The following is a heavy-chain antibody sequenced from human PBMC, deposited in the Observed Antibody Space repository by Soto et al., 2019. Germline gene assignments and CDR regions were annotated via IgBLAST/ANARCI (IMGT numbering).Heavy chain of an antibody. CDR2: IYYSGCT. Sequence: QVQLQESGPGLVKPSETLSLTCTVSGGSISSYYWSWIRQPPGKGLEWIGYIYYSGCTNYNPSLKSRVTISVDTSKNQFSLKLSSVTAADTAVYYCARERKRYFDKGGMDVWGQGTTVTVSS. J-gene: IGHJ6*02. CDR3: ARERKRYFDKGGMDV. D-gene: IGHD3-9*01. V-gene: IGHV4-59*01. CDR1: GGSISSYY.